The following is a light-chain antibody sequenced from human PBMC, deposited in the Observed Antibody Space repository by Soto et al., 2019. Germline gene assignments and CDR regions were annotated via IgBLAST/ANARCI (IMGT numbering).Light chain of an antibody. V-gene: IGKV1-27*01. Sequence: DIKMTQSPSSLSASVGDRVTITCRASQVISNYLDWYQHKPVKVPKLLIYAASTLQSGVPSRFSGSGSGTDFTLTISSLQPEDVATYYCQKYNSAPRTFGQGTKVEIK. J-gene: IGKJ1*01. CDR1: QVISNY. CDR2: AAS. CDR3: QKYNSAPRT.